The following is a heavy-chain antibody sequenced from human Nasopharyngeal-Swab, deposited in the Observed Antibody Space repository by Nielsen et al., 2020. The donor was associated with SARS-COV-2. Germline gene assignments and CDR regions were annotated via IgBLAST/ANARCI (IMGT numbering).Heavy chain of an antibody. CDR1: GYTFTSYY. CDR3: ARASSSANYYYYGMDV. J-gene: IGHJ6*02. Sequence: SVKVSCKASGYTFTSYYMHWVRQAPGQGLEWMGGIIPIFGTANHAQKFQGRVTITADESTSKVYMELSSLRSEDTAVYYCARASSSANYYYYGMDVWGQGTTVTVSS. CDR2: IIPIFGTA. D-gene: IGHD6-6*01. V-gene: IGHV1-69*13.